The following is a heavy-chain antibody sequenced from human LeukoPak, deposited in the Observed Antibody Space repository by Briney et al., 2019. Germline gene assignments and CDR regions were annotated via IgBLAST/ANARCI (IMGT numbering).Heavy chain of an antibody. D-gene: IGHD6-13*01. CDR2: IYPGDSDT. CDR3: AGLSYSSSWYPRAFDI. J-gene: IGHJ3*02. Sequence: GESQKISCKGSGYIFTSYWIGWVRQTPGKGLEWMGIIYPGDSDTRYSPSFQGQVTISADKSISTAYLQWGSLKASDTAMYYCAGLSYSSSWYPRAFDIWGQGTMVTVSS. CDR1: GYIFTSYW. V-gene: IGHV5-51*01.